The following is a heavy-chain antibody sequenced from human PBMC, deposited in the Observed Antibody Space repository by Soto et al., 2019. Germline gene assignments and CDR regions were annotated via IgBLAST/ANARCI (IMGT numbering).Heavy chain of an antibody. J-gene: IGHJ5*02. CDR3: ARVRSLDYYNTQAIRWFDP. D-gene: IGHD3-10*01. CDR2: INHSGST. CDR1: GGSFSGYY. Sequence: TSETLSLTCAVYGGSFSGYYWSWIRQPPGKGLEWIGEINHSGSTNYNPSLKSRVTISVDTSKNQFSLKLSSVTAADTAVYYCARVRSLDYYNTQAIRWFDPWGQGTLVTVSS. V-gene: IGHV4-34*01.